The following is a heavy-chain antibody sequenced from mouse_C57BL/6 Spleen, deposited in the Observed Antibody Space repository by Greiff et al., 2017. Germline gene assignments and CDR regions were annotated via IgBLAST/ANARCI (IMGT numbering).Heavy chain of an antibody. D-gene: IGHD1-1*01. J-gene: IGHJ4*01. V-gene: IGHV1-26*01. CDR2: INPNNGGT. CDR3: ARLRAHAVRAMDY. Sequence: EVQLQQSGPELVKPGASVKISCKASGYTFTDYYMNWVKQSHGKSLEWIGDINPNNGGTSYNQKFKGKATLTVDKSSSTAYMELRSLTSEDSAVYYCARLRAHAVRAMDYWGQGTSVTVSS. CDR1: GYTFTDYY.